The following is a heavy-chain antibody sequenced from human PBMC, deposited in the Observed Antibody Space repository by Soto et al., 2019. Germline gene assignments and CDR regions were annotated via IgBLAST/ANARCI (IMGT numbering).Heavy chain of an antibody. CDR1: GFTFSSYG. CDR2: INNSGSRT. J-gene: IGHJ4*02. V-gene: IGHV3-23*01. D-gene: IGHD1-26*01. CDR3: AKARTDQSGTYFPFDY. Sequence: EVQLLESGGGFVQPGGSLRLSCAASGFTFSSYGMSCVRQSPGKGLEWVSSINNSGSRTYHADSVKGRFTISRDNSKNTLYLQMNSLRAEDTAVYYCAKARTDQSGTYFPFDYWGQGTLVTVSS.